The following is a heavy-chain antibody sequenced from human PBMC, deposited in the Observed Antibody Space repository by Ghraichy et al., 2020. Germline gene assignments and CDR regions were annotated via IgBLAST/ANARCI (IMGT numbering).Heavy chain of an antibody. Sequence: SQTLSLTCTVSGGSISSSSYYWGWIRQPPGKGLEWIGSIYYSGSTYYNPSLKSRVTISVDTSKNQFSLKLSSVTAADTAVYYCAREVGRYQLLYNRDYWGQGTLVTVSS. CDR2: IYYSGST. D-gene: IGHD2-2*02. J-gene: IGHJ4*02. V-gene: IGHV4-39*07. CDR1: GGSISSSSYY. CDR3: AREVGRYQLLYNRDY.